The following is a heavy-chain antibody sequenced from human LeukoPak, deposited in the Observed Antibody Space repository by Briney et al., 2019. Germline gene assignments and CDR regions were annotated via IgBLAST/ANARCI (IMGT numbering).Heavy chain of an antibody. CDR1: GGTFSSYA. CDR2: IIPILGIA. CDR3: ATPSCCCGGDCWPLGY. D-gene: IGHD2-21*02. V-gene: IGHV1-69*04. J-gene: IGHJ4*02. Sequence: GTSVKVSCKASGGTFSSYAISWVRQAPGQGLEWMGRIIPILGIANYAQKFQGRVTITADKSTSTAYMELSSLRSEDTAVYYCATPSCCCGGDCWPLGYWGQGTLVTVSS.